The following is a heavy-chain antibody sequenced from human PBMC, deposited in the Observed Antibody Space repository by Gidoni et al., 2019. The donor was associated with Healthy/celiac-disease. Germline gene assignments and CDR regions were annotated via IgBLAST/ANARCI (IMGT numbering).Heavy chain of an antibody. D-gene: IGHD4-17*01. J-gene: IGHJ5*02. Sequence: EVQLVASGGGLVKPGGSLRLSCASSGFTFSSYSMTGVRQAPGKGLEWVSSISSSGSTIYYADSVKGRFTISRDNAKNSLYLQMNSLRAEDTAVYYCAREDGDYLTTGFDPWGQGTLVTVSS. V-gene: IGHV3-21*01. CDR1: GFTFSSYS. CDR2: ISSSGSTI. CDR3: AREDGDYLTTGFDP.